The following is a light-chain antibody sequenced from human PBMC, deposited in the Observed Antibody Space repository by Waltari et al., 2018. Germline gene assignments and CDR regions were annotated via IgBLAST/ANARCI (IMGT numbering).Light chain of an antibody. CDR1: KLGDKY. V-gene: IGLV3-1*01. CDR2: QET. CDR3: QAWDSSTAV. J-gene: IGLJ1*01. Sequence: SFELTQPPSVSVSPGQTASITCSGDKLGDKYACWYQQRPGQSPVLVLNQETKRPSGIPERFSGSNSGNTATLTISGTQAMDEADYYCQAWDSSTAVFGTGTKLTVL.